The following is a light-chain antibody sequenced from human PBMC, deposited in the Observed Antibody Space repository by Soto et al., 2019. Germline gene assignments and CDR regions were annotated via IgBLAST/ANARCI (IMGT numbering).Light chain of an antibody. Sequence: EIVLTQSPATLSLSPWERATLSCRASQSVSSYLAWYQQKPGQAPRLLIYGASTRATGIPARFSGSGSGTEFTLTISSLQSEDFAVYYCQQYRTFGQGTKVDIK. CDR2: GAS. CDR1: QSVSSY. CDR3: QQYRT. V-gene: IGKV3-15*01. J-gene: IGKJ1*01.